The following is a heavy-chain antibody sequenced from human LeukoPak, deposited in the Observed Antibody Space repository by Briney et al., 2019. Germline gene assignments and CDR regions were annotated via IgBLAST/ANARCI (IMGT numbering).Heavy chain of an antibody. CDR3: ARVALYSSSWYDY. D-gene: IGHD6-13*01. CDR1: GFTFRRHW. CDR2: IKQDGSEK. Sequence: PGGSLRLSCAASGFTFRRHWMSWVRQAPGKGLEWVANIKQDGSEKYYVDSVKGRFTISRDNAKNSLYLQMNSLRAEDTAVYYCARVALYSSSWYDYWGQGTLVTVSS. V-gene: IGHV3-7*01. J-gene: IGHJ4*02.